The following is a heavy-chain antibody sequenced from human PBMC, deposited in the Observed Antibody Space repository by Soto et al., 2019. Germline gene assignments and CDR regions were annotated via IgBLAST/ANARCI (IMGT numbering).Heavy chain of an antibody. CDR1: GYTFTSYG. Sequence: ASVKVSCKASGYTFTSYGISWVRQAPGQGLEWMGWINPNSGGTNYAQKFQGWVTMTRDTSISTAYMELSRLRSDDTAVYYCARGHGDRYYYYYMDVWGKGTTVTVSS. J-gene: IGHJ6*03. CDR2: INPNSGGT. CDR3: ARGHGDRYYYYYMDV. D-gene: IGHD4-17*01. V-gene: IGHV1-2*04.